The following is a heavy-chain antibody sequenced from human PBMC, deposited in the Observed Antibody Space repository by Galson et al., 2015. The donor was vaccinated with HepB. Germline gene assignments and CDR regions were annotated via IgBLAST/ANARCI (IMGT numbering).Heavy chain of an antibody. D-gene: IGHD4-17*01. Sequence: SLRLSCAASGFTFSTYWTHWVRQDAGKGLVWVSRINSDGTFADYADSVKGRFTISRDNAKNTVYLQMDSLRAEDTGLYYCTRHNYGDVGENYYYGMDVWGQGTTVTVSS. V-gene: IGHV3-74*01. CDR2: INSDGTFA. CDR3: TRHNYGDVGENYYYGMDV. CDR1: GFTFSTYW. J-gene: IGHJ6*02.